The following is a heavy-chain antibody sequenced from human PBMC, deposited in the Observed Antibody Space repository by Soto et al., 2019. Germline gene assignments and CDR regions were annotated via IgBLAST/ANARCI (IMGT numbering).Heavy chain of an antibody. Sequence: QVQLQESGPGLVKPSETLSLTCTVSGGSVSSGSYYWSWIWQPPGKGLEWIGYIYYSGSTNYNPSLKSRVTISVDTSKNQFSLKLSSVTAADTAVYYCARASPYLVVIAEYYFDYWGQGTLVTVSS. V-gene: IGHV4-61*01. D-gene: IGHD3-22*01. J-gene: IGHJ4*02. CDR2: IYYSGST. CDR3: ARASPYLVVIAEYYFDY. CDR1: GGSVSSGSYY.